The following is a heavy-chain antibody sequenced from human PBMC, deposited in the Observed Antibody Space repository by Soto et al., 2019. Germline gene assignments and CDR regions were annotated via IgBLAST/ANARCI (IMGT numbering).Heavy chain of an antibody. CDR3: PRGRYSNGWYYYDY. Sequence: QVQLVESGGGVVQPGMSLSLSCAASGFTFSDYAMDWVRQAPGKGLEWVALTSHDERKISYADSVKGRFTISRGNSEKTLYLQMYSLSAEDTAVYYCPRGRYSNGWYYYDYWGQGTLVTVSS. CDR2: TSHDERKI. CDR1: GFTFSDYA. D-gene: IGHD6-19*01. J-gene: IGHJ4*02. V-gene: IGHV3-33*01.